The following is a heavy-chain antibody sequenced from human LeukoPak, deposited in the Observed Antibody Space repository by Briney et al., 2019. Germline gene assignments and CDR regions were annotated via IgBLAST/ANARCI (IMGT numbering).Heavy chain of an antibody. Sequence: GASVKLSCKASGYTFTSYGISWVRQAPGQGLEWMGWISVYNGYTHYAHNLQGRVTMTTDTSTSTAYMELRSLRSDDTAVYYCARDEARYSSGYYPNWFDPWGQGTLVTVSS. J-gene: IGHJ5*02. CDR3: ARDEARYSSGYYPNWFDP. CDR1: GYTFTSYG. CDR2: ISVYNGYT. D-gene: IGHD3-22*01. V-gene: IGHV1-18*01.